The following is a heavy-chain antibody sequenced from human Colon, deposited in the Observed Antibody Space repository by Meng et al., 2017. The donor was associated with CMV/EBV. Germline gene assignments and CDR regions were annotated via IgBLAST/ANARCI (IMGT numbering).Heavy chain of an antibody. J-gene: IGHJ6*02. D-gene: IGHD3-3*01. CDR3: ARGRSDYDFWSGLSYGMDV. CDR1: GFTFSDHY. CDR2: ITSSGDTI. V-gene: IGHV3-11*04. Sequence: GGSLRLSCATSGFTFSDHYMSWIRQAPGKGLEWVSYITSSGDTIYYADSVKGRFTISRDNAKNSLYLQMNSLRVEDTAIYYCARGRSDYDFWSGLSYGMDVWGQGTTVTVSS.